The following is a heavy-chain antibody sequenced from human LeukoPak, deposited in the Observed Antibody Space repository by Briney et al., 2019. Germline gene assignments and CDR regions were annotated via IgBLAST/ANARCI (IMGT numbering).Heavy chain of an antibody. CDR3: ARVVEPRGWYFEWYFDL. CDR1: GFTVSSNY. Sequence: GGSLRLSCAASGFTVSSNYMSWVRQAPGKGLEWVSVIYSGGSTYYADSVKGRFTISRDNSKNTLYLQMNSLRAEDTAVYYCARVVEPRGWYFEWYFDLWGRGTLVTVSS. CDR2: IYSGGST. D-gene: IGHD6-19*01. V-gene: IGHV3-53*01. J-gene: IGHJ2*01.